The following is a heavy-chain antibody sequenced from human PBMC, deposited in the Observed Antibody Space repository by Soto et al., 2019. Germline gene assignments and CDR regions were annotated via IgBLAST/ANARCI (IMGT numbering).Heavy chain of an antibody. D-gene: IGHD2-2*01. Sequence: PGESLKISCKGSGYSFTSYWIGWVRQMPGKGLEWMGIIYPGDSDTRYSPSFQGQVTISADKSISTAYLQWSSLKASGTAMYYCARLVRYCSSTSCPNWFDPWGQGTLVTVSS. J-gene: IGHJ5*02. CDR3: ARLVRYCSSTSCPNWFDP. CDR1: GYSFTSYW. CDR2: IYPGDSDT. V-gene: IGHV5-51*01.